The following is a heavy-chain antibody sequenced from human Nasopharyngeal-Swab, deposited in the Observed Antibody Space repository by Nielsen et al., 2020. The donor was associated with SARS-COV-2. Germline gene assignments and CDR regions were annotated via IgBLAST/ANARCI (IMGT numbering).Heavy chain of an antibody. V-gene: IGHV3-23*01. CDR1: GFIFSNYA. CDR2: INNRGDDT. CDR3: ARGSGSFRGYFDY. D-gene: IGHD1-26*01. Sequence: GESLKISCAASGFIFSNYAMSWVRQAPGKGLEWVSTINNRGDDTHYVDSVRGRFTVSRDNSKNTLYLQMNSLRAEDTAVYYCARGSGSFRGYFDYWGQGTLVTVSS. J-gene: IGHJ4*02.